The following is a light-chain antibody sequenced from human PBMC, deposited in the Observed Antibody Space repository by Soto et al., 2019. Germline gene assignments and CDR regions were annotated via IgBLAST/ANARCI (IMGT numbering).Light chain of an antibody. CDR2: VAS. V-gene: IGKV1-39*01. CDR3: QQSYSILYS. J-gene: IGKJ2*01. Sequence: DIQMTQSPSSISASVGDSVTITCRASQNIATFLNWYQQKPGKAPKLLIYVASSLQSGVPSRFSGSGSGTDFTLTISSLQPEDFATYYCQQSYSILYSFAQGTKLEIK. CDR1: QNIATF.